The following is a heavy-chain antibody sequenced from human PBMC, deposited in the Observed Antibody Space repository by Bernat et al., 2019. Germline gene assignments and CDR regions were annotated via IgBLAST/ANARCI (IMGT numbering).Heavy chain of an antibody. J-gene: IGHJ6*02. D-gene: IGHD6-19*01. V-gene: IGHV1-18*01. Sequence: QVQLVQSGAEVKKPGASVKVSCKASGYTFTSYGISWVRQAPGQGLEWMGWISAYNGNTNYAQKLQGTVTMTTDTSTSTAYMELRSLRSDDTAVYYCAREVRPTLGAGKWIYGMDVWGQGTTVTVSS. CDR3: AREVRPTLGAGKWIYGMDV. CDR2: ISAYNGNT. CDR1: GYTFTSYG.